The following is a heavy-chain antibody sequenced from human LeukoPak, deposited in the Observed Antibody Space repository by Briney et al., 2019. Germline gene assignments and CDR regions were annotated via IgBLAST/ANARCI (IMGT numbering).Heavy chain of an antibody. D-gene: IGHD3-22*01. Sequence: SETLSLTCTVSGGSISGSSYYWGWIRQPPGKGLEWIGSIYYSGSTYYNPSLKSRVTISVDTSKNQFSLKLSSVTAADTAVYYCARRRDYYDSSGYYWHHEEDYFDYWGQGTLVTVSS. CDR1: GGSISGSSYY. CDR3: ARRRDYYDSSGYYWHHEEDYFDY. CDR2: IYYSGST. J-gene: IGHJ4*02. V-gene: IGHV4-39*01.